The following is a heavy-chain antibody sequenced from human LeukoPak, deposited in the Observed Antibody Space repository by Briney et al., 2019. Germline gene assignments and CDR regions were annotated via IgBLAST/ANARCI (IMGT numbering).Heavy chain of an antibody. CDR3: AKDSVERFGELFSYYYYGMDV. D-gene: IGHD3-10*01. J-gene: IGHJ6*02. CDR1: GFTFSSYG. V-gene: IGHV3-30*02. Sequence: GGSLRLSCAASGFTFSSYGMHWVRQAPGKGLAWVAFIRYDGSNKYYADSVKGRFTISRDNSKNTLYLQMNSLRAEDTAVYYCAKDSVERFGELFSYYYYGMDVWGQGTTVTVSS. CDR2: IRYDGSNK.